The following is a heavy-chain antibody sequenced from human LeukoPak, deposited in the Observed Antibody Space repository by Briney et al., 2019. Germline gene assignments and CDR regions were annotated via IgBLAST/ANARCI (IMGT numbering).Heavy chain of an antibody. D-gene: IGHD4-23*01. Sequence: GGSLRLSCAASGFTLSDYYISWIRQAPGKGLEWVAYISNTGYTTYYGDSVKGRFTISRDNAKNSVSLQMNSLRVGDTALYYCAREDYGGTNFDCWGQGTLVTVSS. CDR3: AREDYGGTNFDC. CDR2: ISNTGYTT. V-gene: IGHV3-11*01. CDR1: GFTLSDYY. J-gene: IGHJ4*02.